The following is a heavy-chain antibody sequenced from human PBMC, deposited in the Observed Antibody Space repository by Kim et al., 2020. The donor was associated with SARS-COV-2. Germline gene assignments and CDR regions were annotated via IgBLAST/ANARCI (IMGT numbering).Heavy chain of an antibody. J-gene: IGHJ4*02. CDR1: GGSIRSGGYY. D-gene: IGHD4-17*01. V-gene: IGHV4-31*03. CDR3: AREGGGTYGDYLDF. Sequence: SETQSLTCTVSGGSIRSGGYYWSWIRQHSGKGLEWIGNIYYSGSTYYNSSLKSRLTISLDTSKNQFSLNLRSVTAADTAVYYCAREGGGTYGDYLDFWGQGALVTVSS. CDR2: IYYSGST.